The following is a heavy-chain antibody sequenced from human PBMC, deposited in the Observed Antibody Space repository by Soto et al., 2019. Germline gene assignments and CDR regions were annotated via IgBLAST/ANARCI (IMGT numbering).Heavy chain of an antibody. CDR3: AREPVAGIWFDP. V-gene: IGHV1-18*04. D-gene: IGHD6-19*01. CDR2: INSYNGNT. J-gene: IGHJ5*02. Sequence: ASVKVSCKASGYTFTSYGISWLRQAPGQGLEWMGWINSYNGNTNYAQKLQGRVTMTTDTSTSTAYMELRSLRSDDTAVYYCAREPVAGIWFDPWGQRTLVTVSS. CDR1: GYTFTSYG.